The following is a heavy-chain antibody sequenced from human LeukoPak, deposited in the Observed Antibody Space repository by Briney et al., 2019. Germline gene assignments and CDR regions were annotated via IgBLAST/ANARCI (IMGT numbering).Heavy chain of an antibody. CDR2: IYYSGST. Sequence: SETLSLTCTVSGGSISSSSYYWGWIRQPPGKGLEWIGSIYYSGSTYYNPSLKSRVTISVDTSKNQFSLKLSSVTAADTAVYYCARHQGLIAARPGYFDYWGQGTLVTVSS. CDR3: ARHQGLIAARPGYFDY. CDR1: GGSISSSSYY. V-gene: IGHV4-39*01. D-gene: IGHD6-6*01. J-gene: IGHJ4*02.